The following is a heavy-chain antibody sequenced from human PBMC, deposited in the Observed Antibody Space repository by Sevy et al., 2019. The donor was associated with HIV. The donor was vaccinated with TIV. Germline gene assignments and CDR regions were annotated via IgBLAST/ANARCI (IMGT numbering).Heavy chain of an antibody. J-gene: IGHJ3*02. V-gene: IGHV4-59*01. CDR2: IYYSGST. CDR3: ARMGLYCSGGSCYSKAGAFDI. Sequence: SETLSLTCTVSGGSISIYYWSWIRQPPGKGLEWIGYIYYSGSTNYNPSLKSRVTISVDTSKNQFSLKLSSVTAADTAVYYCARMGLYCSGGSCYSKAGAFDIWGQGTMVTVSS. CDR1: GGSISIYY. D-gene: IGHD2-15*01.